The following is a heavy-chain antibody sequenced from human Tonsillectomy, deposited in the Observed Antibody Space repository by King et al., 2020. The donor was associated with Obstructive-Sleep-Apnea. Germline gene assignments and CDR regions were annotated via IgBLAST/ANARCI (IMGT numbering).Heavy chain of an antibody. J-gene: IGHJ5*02. CDR3: ARERAGGTNWFDP. CDR2: MYCCGRT. V-gene: IGHV4-39*07. Sequence: LQLQESGPGLVKPSDTLSLTCTVSGGSVSSSNYSWGWIRQPPGKGLEWIGTMYCCGRTYYNPSLKSRVTISVVTSKNQFSLKLTSVTAAHTAVYYCARERAGGTNWFDPWGQGTLVSVSS. CDR1: GGSVSSSNYS. D-gene: IGHD6-13*01.